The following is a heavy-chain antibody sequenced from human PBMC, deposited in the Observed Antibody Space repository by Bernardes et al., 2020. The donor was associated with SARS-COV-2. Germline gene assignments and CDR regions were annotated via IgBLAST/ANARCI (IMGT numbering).Heavy chain of an antibody. CDR1: GFTFSSYA. CDR2: ISGSGGST. D-gene: IGHD3-10*01. CDR3: AKDSYTYYYGSGSYSLSSEYHYGMDV. V-gene: IGHV3-23*01. Sequence: GGSLRLSCAASGFTFSSYAMSWVRQAPGKGLEWVSAISGSGGSTYYADSVKGRFTISRDNSKNTLYLQMNSLRAEDTAVYYCAKDSYTYYYGSGSYSLSSEYHYGMDVWGQGTTVTVSS. J-gene: IGHJ6*02.